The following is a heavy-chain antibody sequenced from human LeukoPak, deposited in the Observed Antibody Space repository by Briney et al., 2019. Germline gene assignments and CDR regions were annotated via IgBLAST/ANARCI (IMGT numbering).Heavy chain of an antibody. D-gene: IGHD5/OR15-5a*01. Sequence: PGGSLRLSCAASGFTFSSYSMNWVRQAPGKGLEWVSSISSSSSYIYYADSVKGRFTISRDNAKNSLYLQMNSLRAEDTAVYYCAREGSTTGFWDYWGQGTLVTVSS. V-gene: IGHV3-21*01. J-gene: IGHJ4*02. CDR2: ISSSSSYI. CDR1: GFTFSSYS. CDR3: AREGSTTGFWDY.